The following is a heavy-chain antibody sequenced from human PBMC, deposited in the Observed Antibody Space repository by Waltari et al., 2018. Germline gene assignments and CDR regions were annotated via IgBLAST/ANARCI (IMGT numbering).Heavy chain of an antibody. Sequence: QLQLQESGPGLVKPSETLSLTCTVSGGSISSSSYYWGWIRQPPGKGLEWIGSIYYSGTTYYNPSLMSRVTISVATSRSQFSLNMRAVTAADTAVYYCATFTILDLLDYWGQGTLVTVSS. CDR3: ATFTILDLLDY. J-gene: IGHJ4*02. V-gene: IGHV4-39*07. CDR1: GGSISSSSYY. D-gene: IGHD3-3*01. CDR2: IYYSGTT.